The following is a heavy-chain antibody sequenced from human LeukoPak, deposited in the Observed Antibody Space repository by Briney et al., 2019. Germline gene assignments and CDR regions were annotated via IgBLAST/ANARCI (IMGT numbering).Heavy chain of an antibody. J-gene: IGHJ4*02. CDR1: GFTFGDYA. CDR3: TRGGIAGYDYVWGSYRIDY. Sequence: SLRLSCTASGFTFGDYAMSWFRQAPGKGLEWVGFIRSKAYGGTTEYAASVKGRFTISRDDSKSIAYLQMDSLKTEDTAVYYCTRGGIAGYDYVWGSYRIDYWGQGTLVTVSS. D-gene: IGHD3-16*02. V-gene: IGHV3-49*03. CDR2: IRSKAYGGTT.